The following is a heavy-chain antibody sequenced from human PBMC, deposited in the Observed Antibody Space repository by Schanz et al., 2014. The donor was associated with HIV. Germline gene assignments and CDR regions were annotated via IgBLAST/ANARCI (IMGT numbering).Heavy chain of an antibody. Sequence: QVQLVQSGSEVGKPGASVKVSCKASGYTFTNYAFGWVRQAPGQGLEWVGSINTYNGQKDYGRKLQGRVTMTTDRSTSTAYLELRSLRSDDTAVYYCARAVTGTFDFWGQGTLVTVSS. D-gene: IGHD6-19*01. V-gene: IGHV1-18*01. CDR1: GYTFTNYA. CDR3: ARAVTGTFDF. CDR2: INTYNGQK. J-gene: IGHJ4*02.